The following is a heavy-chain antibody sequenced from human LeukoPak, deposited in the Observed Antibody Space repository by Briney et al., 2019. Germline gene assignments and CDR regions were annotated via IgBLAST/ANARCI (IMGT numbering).Heavy chain of an antibody. V-gene: IGHV3-30*02. CDR2: RRYDGSNK. CDR1: GFTFSSYG. Sequence: PGGSLRLSCAASGFTFSSYGMHWVRQAPGRGLEWVAFRRYDGSNKYYADSVKGRFTISRDNSKNTLYLQMNSLRAEDTAVYYCAKAPIESITIFGVAPLYFDYWGQGTLVTVSS. J-gene: IGHJ4*02. D-gene: IGHD3-3*01. CDR3: AKAPIESITIFGVAPLYFDY.